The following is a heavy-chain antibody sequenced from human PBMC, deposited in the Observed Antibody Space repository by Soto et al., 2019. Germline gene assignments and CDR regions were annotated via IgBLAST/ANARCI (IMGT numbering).Heavy chain of an antibody. CDR1: GFTFSNYG. J-gene: IGHJ4*02. CDR3: AKDHVTTTVTTVGY. CDR2: ISYHGSDK. Sequence: QVQLVESGGGVVQPGRSLRLSCAASGFTFSNYGMHWVRQAPGKGLEWVAVISYHGSDKYYADSVKGRFTISRDNSKNTLYLQMDRLRAEATAVYYCAKDHVTTTVTTVGYWGQGTRVTVSS. D-gene: IGHD4-17*01. V-gene: IGHV3-30*18.